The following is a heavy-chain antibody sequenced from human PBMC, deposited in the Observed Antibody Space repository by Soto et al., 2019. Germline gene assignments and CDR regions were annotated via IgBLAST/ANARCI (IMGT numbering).Heavy chain of an antibody. CDR2: IGIGSSTT. Sequence: GGSLRLSCAASGFTFRNYGMNWVRQAPGKGLEWVSYIGIGSSTTYYADSVKGRFTISRDNAKNSLYLQMNSLRAEDTAVYYCARDQLYYNDISGRPLNAFDVWGQGTLVTASS. D-gene: IGHD3-22*01. J-gene: IGHJ3*01. CDR1: GFTFRNYG. V-gene: IGHV3-48*01. CDR3: ARDQLYYNDISGRPLNAFDV.